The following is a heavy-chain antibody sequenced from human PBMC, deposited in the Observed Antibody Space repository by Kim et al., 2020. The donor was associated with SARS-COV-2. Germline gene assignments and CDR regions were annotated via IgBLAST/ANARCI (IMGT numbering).Heavy chain of an antibody. Sequence: YADSWKGRFTISRDKFKDTLYLQMDSLRADDTAVYYCAKGLATRWFAFEYWGQGALVTVS. D-gene: IGHD3-10*01. V-gene: IGHV3-23*05. J-gene: IGHJ4*02. CDR3: AKGLATRWFAFEY.